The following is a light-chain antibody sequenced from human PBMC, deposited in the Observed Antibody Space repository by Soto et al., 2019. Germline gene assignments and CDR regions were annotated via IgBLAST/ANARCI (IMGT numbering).Light chain of an antibody. Sequence: DIPMTQSPSTLSASVGDRVTITCRASQSISSWLAWYQQKPGKAPKLLIYKASSLESGVPSRFSGSGSGTEFTLTISSLQPDDFATYYCQQYNSYWWTFGQGTMVEIK. CDR2: KAS. V-gene: IGKV1-5*03. CDR1: QSISSW. CDR3: QQYNSYWWT. J-gene: IGKJ1*01.